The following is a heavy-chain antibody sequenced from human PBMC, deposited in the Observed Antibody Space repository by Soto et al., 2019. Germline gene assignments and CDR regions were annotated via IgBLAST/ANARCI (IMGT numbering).Heavy chain of an antibody. CDR2: IYYSGST. CDR3: AREHTHYDFWSGYHPGWFDT. D-gene: IGHD3-3*01. J-gene: IGHJ5*02. V-gene: IGHV4-59*01. Sequence: PSETLSLTCTVSGGSISSYYWSWIRQPPGKGLEWIGYIYYSGSTNYNPSLKSRVTISVDTSKNQFSLKLSSVTAAETAVYYCAREHTHYDFWSGYHPGWFDTWGQGTLVTVSS. CDR1: GGSISSYY.